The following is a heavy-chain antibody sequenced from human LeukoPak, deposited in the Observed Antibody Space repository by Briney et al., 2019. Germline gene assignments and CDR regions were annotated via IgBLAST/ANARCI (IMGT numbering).Heavy chain of an antibody. D-gene: IGHD2/OR15-2a*01. V-gene: IGHV4-61*01. CDR2: IYYSGST. J-gene: IGHJ4*02. CDR3: VSYGRQMYYFDY. CDR1: GGSVSSGSYY. Sequence: SETLSLTCTVSGGSVSSGSYYWSWIRQPPGKGLEWIGYIYYSGSTNYNPSLKSRVTISVDTSKNQFSLKLSSVTAADTAVYYCVSYGRQMYYFDYWGQGTLVTVSS.